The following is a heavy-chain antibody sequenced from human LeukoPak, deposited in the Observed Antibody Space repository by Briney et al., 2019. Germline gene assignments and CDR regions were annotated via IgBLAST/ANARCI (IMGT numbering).Heavy chain of an antibody. D-gene: IGHD5-12*01. CDR1: GFTFSSYA. Sequence: GGSLRLSCAASGFTFSSYAMHWVRQAPGKGLEWVAVISYDGSNKYYADSVKGRFTISRDNSKNTLYLQMNSLRAEDTAVYYCARNGEGYDDRFDSWGQGTLVTVSS. CDR3: ARNGEGYDDRFDS. CDR2: ISYDGSNK. V-gene: IGHV3-30*04. J-gene: IGHJ4*02.